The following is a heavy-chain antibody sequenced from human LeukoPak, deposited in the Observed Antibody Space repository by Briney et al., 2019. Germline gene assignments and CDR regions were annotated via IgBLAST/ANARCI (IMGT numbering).Heavy chain of an antibody. Sequence: GGSLGLSCAASGFTFSNAWMSWVRQAPGKGLEWVGRIKSKTDGGTTDYAAPVKGRFTISRDDSKNTLYLQMNSLKTEDTAVYYCTTDYGDYDREAFDIWGQGTMVTVSS. CDR2: IKSKTDGGTT. V-gene: IGHV3-15*01. CDR3: TTDYGDYDREAFDI. J-gene: IGHJ3*02. CDR1: GFTFSNAW. D-gene: IGHD4-17*01.